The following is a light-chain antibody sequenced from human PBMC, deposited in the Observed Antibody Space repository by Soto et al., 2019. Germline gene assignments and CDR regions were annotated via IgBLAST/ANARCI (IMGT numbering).Light chain of an antibody. Sequence: EIVLTQSPGTLSLSPGERATLSCRASQSVSSSFLAWYQQKPGQAPRLLIYGASTRTTGIPDRFSGGGSGSDFTLTIGRLEPEDSAVYYCQHYGASSWTVGQGTKVEIK. CDR1: QSVSSSF. CDR3: QHYGASSWT. V-gene: IGKV3-20*01. CDR2: GAS. J-gene: IGKJ1*01.